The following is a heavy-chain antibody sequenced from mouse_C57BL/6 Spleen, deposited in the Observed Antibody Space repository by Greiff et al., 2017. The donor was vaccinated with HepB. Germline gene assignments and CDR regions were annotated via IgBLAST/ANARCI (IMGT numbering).Heavy chain of an antibody. CDR1: GYTFTDYE. Sequence: QVQLQQSGAELVRPGASVTLSCKASGYTFTDYEMHWVKQTPVHGLEWIGAIDPETGGTAYNQKFKGKAILTADKSSSTAYMELRSLTSEDSAVYYCTRDGGAWIAYWGQGTLVTVSA. D-gene: IGHD2-3*01. CDR3: TRDGGAWIAY. CDR2: IDPETGGT. V-gene: IGHV1-15*01. J-gene: IGHJ3*01.